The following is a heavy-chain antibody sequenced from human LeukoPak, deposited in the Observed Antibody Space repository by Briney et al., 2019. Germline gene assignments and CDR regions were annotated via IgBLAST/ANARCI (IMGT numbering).Heavy chain of an antibody. CDR3: ARGGRYSYGHFDY. Sequence: GGSLRLSCAASGFTFSSYWMHWVRQAPGKGLVWVSRINSDGSSTNYADSVKGRFTISRDNAKNTLYLQTNSLRAEDTAVYYCARGGRYSYGHFDYWGQGTLVTVSS. D-gene: IGHD5-18*01. CDR2: INSDGSST. V-gene: IGHV3-74*01. J-gene: IGHJ4*02. CDR1: GFTFSSYW.